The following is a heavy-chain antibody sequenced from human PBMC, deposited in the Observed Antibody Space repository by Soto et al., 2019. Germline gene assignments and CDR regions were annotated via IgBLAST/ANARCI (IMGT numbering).Heavy chain of an antibody. D-gene: IGHD2-2*01. CDR1: GFTFSDYY. CDR3: ARVGSTSFYDY. V-gene: IGHV3-11*05. CDR2: ISSSSSYT. J-gene: IGHJ4*02. Sequence: VQLVESGGGLVKPGGSLRLSCAASGFTFSDYYMSWIRQAPGKGLEWVSYISSSSSYTNYADSVKGRFTISRDNAKNSLYLQMNRLRAEDTAVYYCARVGSTSFYDYWGQGTLVTVSS.